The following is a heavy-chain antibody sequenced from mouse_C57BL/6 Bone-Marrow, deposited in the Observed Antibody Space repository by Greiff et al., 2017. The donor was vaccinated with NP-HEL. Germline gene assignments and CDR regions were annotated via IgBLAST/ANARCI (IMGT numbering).Heavy chain of an antibody. V-gene: IGHV3-6*01. Sequence: EVKLMESGPGLVKPSQSLSLTCSVTGYSITSGYYWNWIRQFPGNKLEWMGYISYDGSNNYNPSLKNRISITRDTSKNQFFLKLNSVTTEDTATYYCARDHGSSGYYFDYWGQGTTLTVSS. D-gene: IGHD3-2*02. CDR3: ARDHGSSGYYFDY. CDR2: ISYDGSN. J-gene: IGHJ2*01. CDR1: GYSITSGYY.